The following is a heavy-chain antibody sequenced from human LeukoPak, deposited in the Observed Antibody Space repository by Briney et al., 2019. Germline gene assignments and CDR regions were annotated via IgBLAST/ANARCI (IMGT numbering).Heavy chain of an antibody. Sequence: GGSLRLSCAASGFTFSSYGMHWVRQAPGKGLEWVAVILYDGSNKYYADSVKGRFTISRDNSKNTLYLQMNSLRAEDTAVYYCAKVSRLWFGELLGYFDYWGQGTLVTVSS. D-gene: IGHD3-10*01. CDR1: GFTFSSYG. J-gene: IGHJ4*02. CDR3: AKVSRLWFGELLGYFDY. V-gene: IGHV3-30*18. CDR2: ILYDGSNK.